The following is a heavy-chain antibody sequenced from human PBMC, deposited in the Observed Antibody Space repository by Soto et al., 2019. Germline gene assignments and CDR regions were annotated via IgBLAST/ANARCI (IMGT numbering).Heavy chain of an antibody. V-gene: IGHV4-59*01. CDR3: ARTGDSYYDILTGSFFPYYFDY. Sequence: SETLSLTCTVSGGSISSYYWSWIRQPPGKGLEWILYIYYSGSTNYNPSLKSRVTISVDTSKNQFSLNLSSVTAAYTAVYYCARTGDSYYDILTGSFFPYYFDYWGQGTLVTVSS. CDR1: GGSISSYY. CDR2: IYYSGST. J-gene: IGHJ4*02. D-gene: IGHD3-9*01.